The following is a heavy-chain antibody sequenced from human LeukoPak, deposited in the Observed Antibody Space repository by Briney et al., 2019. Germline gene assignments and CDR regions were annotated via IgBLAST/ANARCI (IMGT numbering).Heavy chain of an antibody. V-gene: IGHV3-23*01. CDR1: GFTFSSYA. D-gene: IGHD3-16*02. CDR2: ISGSGGST. Sequence: GGSLRLSCAASGFTFSSYAVSWVRQAPGKGLEWVSAISGSGGSTYYADSVKGRFTISRDNSKNTLYLQMNSLRAEDTAVYDCAKGVYDYIWGSYRNWFDPGGQRTLVTVPS. CDR3: AKGVYDYIWGSYRNWFDP. J-gene: IGHJ5*02.